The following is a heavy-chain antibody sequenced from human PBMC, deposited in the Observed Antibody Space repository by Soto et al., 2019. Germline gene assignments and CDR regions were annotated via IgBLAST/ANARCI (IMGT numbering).Heavy chain of an antibody. Sequence: QVQLVQSGAEVKKPGSSVKVSCKPSGGTLSSYAITWVRQPPGQGLGWMGGIIPIFGTANYAQKFQGRVTITADKSTSTAYMELSSLRSEDTAVYYCASGSSGGIAYAFDIWGQGTMVTVSS. J-gene: IGHJ3*02. D-gene: IGHD6-19*01. CDR3: ASGSSGGIAYAFDI. CDR1: GGTLSSYA. CDR2: IIPIFGTA. V-gene: IGHV1-69*06.